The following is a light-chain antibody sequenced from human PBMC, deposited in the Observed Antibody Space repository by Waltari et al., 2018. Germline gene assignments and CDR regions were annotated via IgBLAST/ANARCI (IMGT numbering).Light chain of an antibody. Sequence: VSLGERATIHCKSSQSVLYSSNNKNYLAWYQQKPGQPPKLLIYWASTRESGVPDRFSGSGSGTDFTLTISSLQAEDVAVYYCQQYYSTPWTFGQGTKVEIK. J-gene: IGKJ1*01. CDR1: QSVLYSSNNKNY. CDR2: WAS. CDR3: QQYYSTPWT. V-gene: IGKV4-1*01.